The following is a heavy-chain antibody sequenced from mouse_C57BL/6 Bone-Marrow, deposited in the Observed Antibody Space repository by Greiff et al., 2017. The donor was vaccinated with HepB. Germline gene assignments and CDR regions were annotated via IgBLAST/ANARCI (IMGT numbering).Heavy chain of an antibody. CDR2: IHPNSGST. V-gene: IGHV1-64*01. D-gene: IGHD1-1*01. J-gene: IGHJ3*01. Sequence: QVQLQQPGAELVKPGASVKLSCKASGYTFTSYWMHWVKQRPGQGLEWIGMIHPNSGSTNYNEKFKSKATLTVDKSSSTAYMQLSSLTSEDSAVYYCARDPFYYYGSRVFAYWGQGTLVTVSA. CDR1: GYTFTSYW. CDR3: ARDPFYYYGSRVFAY.